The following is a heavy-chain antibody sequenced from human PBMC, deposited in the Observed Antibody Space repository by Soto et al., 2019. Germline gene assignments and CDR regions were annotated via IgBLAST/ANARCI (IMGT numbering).Heavy chain of an antibody. CDR3: ARDRYFYDSRGYYRTLDS. J-gene: IGHJ5*01. V-gene: IGHV4-59*01. D-gene: IGHD3-22*01. CDR1: GGSFSNDY. CDR2: IFYSGIT. Sequence: SETLSLTCFISGGSFSNDYWTWIRQSPGKGLEWIGYIFYSGITDYNPSVKSRVTISIDKSRNLFSLNLTSVTAADTAVYYCARDRYFYDSRGYYRTLDSWGQGTLVTVSS.